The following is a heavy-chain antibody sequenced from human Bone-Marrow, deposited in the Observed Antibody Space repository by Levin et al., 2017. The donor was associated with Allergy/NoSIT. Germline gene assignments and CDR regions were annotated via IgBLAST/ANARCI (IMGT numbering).Heavy chain of an antibody. Sequence: GASVKVSCKTSGYRFSTSWIGWVRQMPGKGLEYMGIIYPDDSDTRYAPSCQGQVTISADKSISTAYLQWNSLKTSDTAIYYCARRHSAVEGFASWGQGTLVTVSS. CDR2: IYPDDSDT. J-gene: IGHJ5*02. CDR1: GYRFSTSW. D-gene: IGHD6-25*01. V-gene: IGHV5-51*01. CDR3: ARRHSAVEGFAS.